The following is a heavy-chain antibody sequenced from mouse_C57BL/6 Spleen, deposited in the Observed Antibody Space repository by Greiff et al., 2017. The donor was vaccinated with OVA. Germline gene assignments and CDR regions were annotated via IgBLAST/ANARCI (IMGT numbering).Heavy chain of an antibody. V-gene: IGHV5-17*01. D-gene: IGHD3-3*01. CDR3: ARGDVRGPFDY. Sequence: EVKLMESGGGLVKPGGSLKLSCAASGFTFSDYGMHWVRQAPEKGLEWVAYISSGSSTIYYADTVKGRFTISRDNAKNTLFLQMTSLRSEDTAMYYCARGDVRGPFDYWGQGTTLTVAS. J-gene: IGHJ2*01. CDR2: ISSGSSTI. CDR1: GFTFSDYG.